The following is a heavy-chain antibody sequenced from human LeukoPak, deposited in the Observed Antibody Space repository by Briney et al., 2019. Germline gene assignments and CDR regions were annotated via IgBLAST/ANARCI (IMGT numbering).Heavy chain of an antibody. CDR3: ARRGRGYSYGI. J-gene: IGHJ4*02. CDR1: GGPISSSSYY. CDR2: IYYSGST. D-gene: IGHD5-18*01. Sequence: SETLSLTCTVSGGPISSSSYYWGWIRQPPGKGLEWIGSIYYSGSTYYNPSLKSRVTISVDTSKNQFSLKLSSVTAADTAVYYCARRGRGYSYGIWGQGTLVTVSS. V-gene: IGHV4-39*01.